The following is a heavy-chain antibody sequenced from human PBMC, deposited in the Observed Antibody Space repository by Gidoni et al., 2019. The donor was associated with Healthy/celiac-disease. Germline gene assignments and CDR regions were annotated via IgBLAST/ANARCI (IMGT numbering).Heavy chain of an antibody. V-gene: IGHV3-33*01. CDR2: IWYDGSNK. J-gene: IGHJ4*02. Sequence: QVQLVESGGGVVQPGRSRRLSCAASGFTFSSYGMHWVRQAPGKGLEWVAVIWYDGSNKYYADSVKGRFTISRDNSKNTLYLQMNSLRAEDTAVYYCARDFGPAVAGTGEGYFDYWGQGTLVTVSS. CDR1: GFTFSSYG. D-gene: IGHD6-19*01. CDR3: ARDFGPAVAGTGEGYFDY.